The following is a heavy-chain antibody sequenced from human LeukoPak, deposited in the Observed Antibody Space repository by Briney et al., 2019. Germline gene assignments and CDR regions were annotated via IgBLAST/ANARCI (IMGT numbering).Heavy chain of an antibody. V-gene: IGHV3-23*01. CDR1: GFTFSTYA. CDR3: AKGVDPTVTILSTWYFDL. Sequence: GGSLRLSCAASGFTFSTYAMSWVRQAPGKGLQWVSTISCDGGRTSYADSVNDRCTISRDNSKNSLYLHVNSLRAEDTALYYCAKGVDPTVTILSTWYFDLWGRGTLVTVSS. D-gene: IGHD4-17*01. CDR2: ISCDGGRT. J-gene: IGHJ2*01.